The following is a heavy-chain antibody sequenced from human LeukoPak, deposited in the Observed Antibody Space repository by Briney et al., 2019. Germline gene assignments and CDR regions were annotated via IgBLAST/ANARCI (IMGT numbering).Heavy chain of an antibody. V-gene: IGHV1-2*04. D-gene: IGHD6-19*01. CDR2: INPNSGGT. CDR1: GYTFTAYY. Sequence: ASVKVSCKASGYTFTAYYMHWVRQAPGQGLEWMGWINPNSGGTNYAQKFRGWVTMTRDTSISTAYMEVSRLRSNDTAVYYCARDFASGWNFDYWGQGTLVTVSS. CDR3: ARDFASGWNFDY. J-gene: IGHJ4*02.